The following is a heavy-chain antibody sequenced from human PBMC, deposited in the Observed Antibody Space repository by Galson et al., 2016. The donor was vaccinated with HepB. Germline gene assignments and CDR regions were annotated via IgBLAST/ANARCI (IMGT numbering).Heavy chain of an antibody. CDR3: ATFIEEHSSFES. J-gene: IGHJ4*02. D-gene: IGHD4-11*01. CDR2: IKQDESEK. CDR1: GFTFTTYW. V-gene: IGHV3-7*01. Sequence: SLRLSCAASGFTFTTYWMSWVRQAPGKGLEWVANIKQDESEKFYVDSVKGRFTVSRDNAKNSLFLQMRSLRAEEPAVYFCATFIEEHSSFESWGQGTQVTVSS.